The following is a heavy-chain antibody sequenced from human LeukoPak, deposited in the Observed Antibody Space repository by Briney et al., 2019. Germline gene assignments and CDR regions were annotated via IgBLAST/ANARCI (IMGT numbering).Heavy chain of an antibody. J-gene: IGHJ4*02. D-gene: IGHD5-12*01. CDR1: GFTFSSYD. V-gene: IGHV3-13*01. CDR3: ARGAHGYNYRYFDY. Sequence: QAGGSLRLSCAASGFTFSSYDMHWVRQATGKGLEWVSVIGTAGDTYYPGSVKGRFTISRENAKNSLYLQMNSLRAGDTAVYYCARGAHGYNYRYFDYWGQGTLVTVSS. CDR2: IGTAGDT.